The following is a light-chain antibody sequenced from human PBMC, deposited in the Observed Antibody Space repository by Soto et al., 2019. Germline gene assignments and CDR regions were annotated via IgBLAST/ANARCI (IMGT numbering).Light chain of an antibody. CDR1: SSDVGGYNY. CDR3: SSYTSSSPYV. Sequence: QSVLTQPVSVSGSPGQSITTSCTGTSSDVGGYNYVSWYQQHPGKAPKLMIYEVTNRPSGVSNRFSGSKSGNTASLTISGLQAEDEADYYCSSYTSSSPYVFGTGTKVTVL. CDR2: EVT. V-gene: IGLV2-14*01. J-gene: IGLJ1*01.